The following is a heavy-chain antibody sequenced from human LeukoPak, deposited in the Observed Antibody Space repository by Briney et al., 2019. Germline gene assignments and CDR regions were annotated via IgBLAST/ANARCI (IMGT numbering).Heavy chain of an antibody. V-gene: IGHV3-23*01. D-gene: IGHD7-27*01. CDR1: RFTFSSYA. J-gene: IGHJ4*02. CDR2: ISGSGGST. CDR3: AKVFEKGMGILGY. Sequence: PGGSLRLSCAASRFTFSSYAMSWVRLAPGKGLEWVSAISGSGGSTYYADSVKGRFTISRDNSKNTLYLQMNSLRAEDTAVYCCAKVFEKGMGILGYWGQGTLVTVSS.